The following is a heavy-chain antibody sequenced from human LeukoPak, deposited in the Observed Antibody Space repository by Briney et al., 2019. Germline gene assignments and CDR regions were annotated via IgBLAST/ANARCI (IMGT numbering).Heavy chain of an antibody. D-gene: IGHD1-1*01. V-gene: IGHV4-34*01. CDR1: GGSFSGYY. J-gene: IGHJ4*02. CDR3: ARGLVSWNDIYFDY. Sequence: PSETLSLTCAVSGGSFSGYYWSWIRQPPGKGLQWIGEINHSGSTNYNPSLKSRVTISVDTSKNQFSLKLSSVTAADTAVYYCARGLVSWNDIYFDYWGQGTLVTVSS. CDR2: INHSGST.